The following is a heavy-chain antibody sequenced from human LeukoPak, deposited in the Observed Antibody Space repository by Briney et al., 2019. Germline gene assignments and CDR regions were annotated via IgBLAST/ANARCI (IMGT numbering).Heavy chain of an antibody. Sequence: PGGSLRLSCKASGLIFSDHYVDWVRQAPGKGLEWVSGISRHGGGTYYPDSVKGRFTISRDNSKNTLYLQMNSLRAEDTAVYYCAKDSIGIAAAVLDPWGQGTLVTVSS. CDR1: GLIFSDHY. CDR2: ISRHGGGT. J-gene: IGHJ5*02. V-gene: IGHV3-23*01. D-gene: IGHD6-13*01. CDR3: AKDSIGIAAAVLDP.